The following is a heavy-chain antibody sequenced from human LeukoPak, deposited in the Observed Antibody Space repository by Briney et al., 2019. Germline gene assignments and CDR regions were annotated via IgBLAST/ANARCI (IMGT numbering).Heavy chain of an antibody. CDR1: GGSISSGDYY. V-gene: IGHV4-30-4*08. D-gene: IGHD3-3*01. J-gene: IGHJ3*02. Sequence: SETLSLTYTVSGGSISSGDYYWSWIRQPPGKGLEWIGYIYYSGSTYYNPSLKSRVTISVDRSKNQFSLKLSSVTAADTAVYYCARRIYYDFWSGYYRNPVVDAFDIWGQGTMVTVSS. CDR3: ARRIYYDFWSGYYRNPVVDAFDI. CDR2: IYYSGST.